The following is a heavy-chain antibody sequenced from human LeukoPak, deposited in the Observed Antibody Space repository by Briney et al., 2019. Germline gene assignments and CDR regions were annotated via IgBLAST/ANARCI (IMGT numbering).Heavy chain of an antibody. D-gene: IGHD3-3*01. CDR2: INPNSGGT. J-gene: IGHJ4*02. CDR1: GYTFTGYY. CDR3: ARSRPTYYDFWSGDY. Sequence: ASVKVSCKASGYTFTGYYMHWVRQAPGQGLEWMGWINPNSGGTNYAQKFQGRVTMTRDTSISTAYMELSRLRSDDTAVYYCARSRPTYYDFWSGDYWGQGTLVTVSS. V-gene: IGHV1-2*02.